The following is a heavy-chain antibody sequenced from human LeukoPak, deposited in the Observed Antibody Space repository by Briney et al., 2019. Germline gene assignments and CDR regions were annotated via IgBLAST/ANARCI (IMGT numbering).Heavy chain of an antibody. CDR2: IYSGGST. D-gene: IGHD3-3*01. CDR3: ARGYDFWSGYLSY. V-gene: IGHV3-53*01. J-gene: IGHJ4*02. CDR1: GFTVSNNY. Sequence: GGSLRLSCAASGFTVSNNYMSWVRQAPGKGLEWVSIIYSGGSTYYGDSVKGRFTISRDNSMNTLYLQMNSLRAEDTAVYYCARGYDFWSGYLSYWGQGTLVTVSP.